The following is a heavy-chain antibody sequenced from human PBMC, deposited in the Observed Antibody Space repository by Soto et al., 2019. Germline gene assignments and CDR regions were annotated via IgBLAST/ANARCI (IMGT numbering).Heavy chain of an antibody. V-gene: IGHV4-30-4*01. CDR1: CGSISSGDYY. D-gene: IGHD3-10*01. Sequence: SETLSLTCTVSCGSISSGDYYWSWIRQPQGKGLEWIGYIYYSGSTYYNPSLKSRVTISVDTSKNQFSLKLSSVTAADTAVYYCAREITMVRGVLDGMDVWGQGTTVTVSS. CDR3: AREITMVRGVLDGMDV. CDR2: IYYSGST. J-gene: IGHJ6*02.